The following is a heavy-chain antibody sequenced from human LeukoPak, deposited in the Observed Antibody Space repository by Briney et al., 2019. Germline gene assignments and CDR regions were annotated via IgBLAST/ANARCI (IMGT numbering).Heavy chain of an antibody. D-gene: IGHD3-22*01. J-gene: IGHJ4*02. V-gene: IGHV3-74*01. CDR3: ARDGQGDYYDSSGYFFDY. Sequence: GGSLRLSCAASGFTFSSYWMHWVRQAPGKGLVWVSRINSDGSSTSYADSVKGRFTISRDNAKNTLYLQMNSLRAEDTAVYYCARDGQGDYYDSSGYFFDYWGQGTLVTVSS. CDR2: INSDGSST. CDR1: GFTFSSYW.